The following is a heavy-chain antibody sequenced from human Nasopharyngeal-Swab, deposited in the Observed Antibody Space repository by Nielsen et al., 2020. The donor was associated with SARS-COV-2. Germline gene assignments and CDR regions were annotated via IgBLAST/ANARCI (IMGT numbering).Heavy chain of an antibody. CDR3: ARALSARTTFNCLGP. CDR2: IDPNTGGT. V-gene: IGHV1-2*06. J-gene: IGHJ5*02. D-gene: IGHD4-17*01. Sequence: ASVKVSCKTSGYIFTDYYIHWVRQAPGQGLEWMGRIDPNTGGTSSAQIFQGRVTMTRDTSISTVYIEVTSLTSDDTAVYYCARALSARTTFNCLGPWGQGPLVTVSS. CDR1: GYIFTDYY.